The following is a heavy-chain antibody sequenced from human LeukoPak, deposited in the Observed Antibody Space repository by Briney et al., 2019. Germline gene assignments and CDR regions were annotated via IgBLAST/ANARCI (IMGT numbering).Heavy chain of an antibody. CDR3: ARDYGDYLTILGVMD. Sequence: GASVKVSCKASGYTFTSYGISWVRQAPGQGLEWMGWISAYNGNTNYAQKFQGRVTMTRDTSISTAYMELSRLRSDDTAVYYCARDYGDYLTILGVMDWGQGTLVTVSS. V-gene: IGHV1-18*01. J-gene: IGHJ4*02. CDR1: GYTFTSYG. D-gene: IGHD4-17*01. CDR2: ISAYNGNT.